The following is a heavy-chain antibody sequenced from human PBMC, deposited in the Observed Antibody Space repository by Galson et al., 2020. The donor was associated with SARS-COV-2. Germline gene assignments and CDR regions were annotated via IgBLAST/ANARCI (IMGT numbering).Heavy chain of an antibody. J-gene: IGHJ6*02. CDR1: GGSVSSGGYY. CDR3: ARDLGAYYGSGSPYYYYYGMDV. V-gene: IGHV4-31*03. CDR2: IYYSGST. D-gene: IGHD3-10*01. Sequence: SETLSLTSTVSGGSVSSGGYYWSWIRQHPGKGLEWIGYIYYSGSTYYNPSLKSRVTISVDTSKNQFSLKLSSVTAADTAVYYCARDLGAYYGSGSPYYYYYGMDVWGQGTTVTVSS.